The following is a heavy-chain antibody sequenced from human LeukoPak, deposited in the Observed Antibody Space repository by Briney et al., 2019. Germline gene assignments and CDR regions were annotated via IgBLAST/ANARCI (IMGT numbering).Heavy chain of an antibody. CDR1: GFTFSSYA. Sequence: GGSLRLSCGVSGFTFSSYAMSWVRQAPGKGLEWVSAISGSGTDTFYANSVKGRFTISRDNPKNTLYLQMNSLRAEDTAVYYCAKGGGSSCYSPSDYWGQGTLVTVSS. CDR3: AKGGGSSCYSPSDY. V-gene: IGHV3-23*01. J-gene: IGHJ4*02. CDR2: ISGSGTDT. D-gene: IGHD2-15*01.